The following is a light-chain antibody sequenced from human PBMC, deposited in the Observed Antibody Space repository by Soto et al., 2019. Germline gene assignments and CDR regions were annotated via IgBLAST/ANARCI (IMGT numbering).Light chain of an antibody. CDR3: QQYGSSPPRT. Sequence: EIVLTQSPGILSLYPGERATLSCRASQSVSNDFLAWYQQKPGQAPRLLIYGASTRATDVPDRFSGSGSGADFTLSSSRLEPEDFAVYYCQQYGSSPPRTFGQGTKVEMK. V-gene: IGKV3-20*01. J-gene: IGKJ1*01. CDR1: QSVSNDF. CDR2: GAS.